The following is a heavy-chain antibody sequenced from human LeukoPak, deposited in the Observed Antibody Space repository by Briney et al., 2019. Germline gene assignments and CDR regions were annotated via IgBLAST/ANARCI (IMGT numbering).Heavy chain of an antibody. D-gene: IGHD3-10*01. V-gene: IGHV4-34*01. J-gene: IGHJ3*02. CDR2: INHSGST. Sequence: SETLSLTCAVYGGSFSGYYWSWIRQPPGKGLEWIGEINHSGSTNYNPSLKSRVTISVDTSKNQFSLKLSSVTAADTAVYYCARGIWFGEPYDAFDIWGQGTMVTVSS. CDR1: GGSFSGYY. CDR3: ARGIWFGEPYDAFDI.